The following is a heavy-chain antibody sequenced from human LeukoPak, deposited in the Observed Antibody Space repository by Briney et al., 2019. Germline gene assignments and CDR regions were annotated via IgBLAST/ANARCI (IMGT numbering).Heavy chain of an antibody. D-gene: IGHD2-8*01. CDR2: IKSKADGGTT. Sequence: PGGSLRLPCAASGFTFSSYAMSWVRQAPGKGLEWVGRIKSKADGGTTDYAAPVKGRFTISRGDSKNTLYLQMNSLKTEDTAVYYCTTSACTNGVCYTSVDYWGQGTLVTVSS. CDR3: TTSACTNGVCYTSVDY. CDR1: GFTFSSYA. J-gene: IGHJ4*02. V-gene: IGHV3-15*01.